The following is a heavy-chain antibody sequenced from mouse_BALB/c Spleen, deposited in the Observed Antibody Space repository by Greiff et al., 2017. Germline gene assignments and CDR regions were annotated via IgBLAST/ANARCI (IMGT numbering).Heavy chain of an antibody. CDR3: AREGDYYGSRDYFDY. J-gene: IGHJ2*01. V-gene: IGHV5-4*02. Sequence: EVKLEESGGGLVKPGGSLKLSCAASGFTFSDYYMYWVRQTPEKRLEWVATISDGGSYTYYPDSVKGRFTISRDNAKNNLYLQMSSLKSEDTAMYYCAREGDYYGSRDYFDYWGQGTTLTVSS. D-gene: IGHD1-1*01. CDR1: GFTFSDYY. CDR2: ISDGGSYT.